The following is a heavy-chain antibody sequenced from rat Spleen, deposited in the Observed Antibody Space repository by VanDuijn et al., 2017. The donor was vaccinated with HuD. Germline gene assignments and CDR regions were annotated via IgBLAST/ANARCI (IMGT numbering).Heavy chain of an antibody. CDR2: IRFDGSST. CDR3: ARQRYYDGSYYYFDY. Sequence: EVQLVESGGGLVQPGRSLKLSCAASGFTFSDYYMAWVRQAPTKGLEWVATIRFDGSSTYYQDSVKGRFTISRDNAKSTLYLQMNSLRSEDTATYYCARQRYYDGSYYYFDYWGQGVIVTVSS. D-gene: IGHD1-12*02. J-gene: IGHJ2*01. CDR1: GFTFSDYY. V-gene: IGHV5-29*01.